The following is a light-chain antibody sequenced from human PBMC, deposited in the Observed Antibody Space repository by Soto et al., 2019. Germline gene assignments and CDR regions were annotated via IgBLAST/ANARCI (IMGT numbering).Light chain of an antibody. J-gene: IGKJ5*01. CDR2: AAS. V-gene: IGKV3-15*01. Sequence: MTQSPSSLSASTGDRVTITCRASQGISTLLAWYQQKPGQAPRLLIYAASTRAAGIPARFSGSGSGTDFALTISSLQSEDFAIYYCQQYYDWPITFGQGTRLEIK. CDR3: QQYYDWPIT. CDR1: QGISTL.